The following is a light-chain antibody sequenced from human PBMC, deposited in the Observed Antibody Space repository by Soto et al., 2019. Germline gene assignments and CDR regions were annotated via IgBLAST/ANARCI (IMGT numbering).Light chain of an antibody. CDR2: GAS. J-gene: IGKJ5*01. V-gene: IGKV3-20*01. Sequence: EIVLTQSPGTLSLSPGERATLSCRASQRVSSSYLAWYQQKPGQAPRLLIYGASSRATGITDRFSGSGSGTDFTLTISRLEPEDFAVYYCQQYGSSSITFGQGTRLEMK. CDR1: QRVSSSY. CDR3: QQYGSSSIT.